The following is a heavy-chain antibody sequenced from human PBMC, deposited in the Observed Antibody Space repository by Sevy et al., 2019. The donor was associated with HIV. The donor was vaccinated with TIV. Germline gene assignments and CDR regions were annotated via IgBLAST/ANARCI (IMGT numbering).Heavy chain of an antibody. Sequence: GGSLRLSCAASGFTFSEYYMSWIRQAPGKGLEWVSYISSGGGNIDYADSVKGRFTISRDSTKNSVFLQMNSLRAEDTALYYCARVGKGYYYFDYWGQGTLVTVSS. V-gene: IGHV3-11*04. CDR2: ISSGGGNI. D-gene: IGHD2-15*01. CDR3: ARVGKGYYYFDY. J-gene: IGHJ4*02. CDR1: GFTFSEYY.